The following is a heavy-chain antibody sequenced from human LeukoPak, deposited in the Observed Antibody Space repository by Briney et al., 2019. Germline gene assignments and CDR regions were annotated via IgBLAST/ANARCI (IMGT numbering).Heavy chain of an antibody. CDR1: GFTFDDYA. J-gene: IGHJ4*02. Sequence: GRSLRLSCAASGFTFDDYAMHWVRQAPGKGLEWVSGISWNSGSIGYADSVKGRFTISRDNVKNSLYLQMNSLRAEDTALYYCAKGSTYYYDSSGYIFDYWGQGTLVTVSS. V-gene: IGHV3-9*01. D-gene: IGHD3-22*01. CDR3: AKGSTYYYDSSGYIFDY. CDR2: ISWNSGSI.